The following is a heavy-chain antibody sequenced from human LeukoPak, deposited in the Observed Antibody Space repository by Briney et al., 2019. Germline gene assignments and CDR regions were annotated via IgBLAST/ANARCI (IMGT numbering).Heavy chain of an antibody. CDR3: ARSYSGSLDAFDI. CDR2: MYTSGST. CDR1: GGSISSGSYY. D-gene: IGHD1-26*01. J-gene: IGHJ3*02. V-gene: IGHV4-61*02. Sequence: PSETLSLTCTVSGGSISSGSYYWSWIRQPAGKGLEWIGRMYTSGSTDYNPSLKSRVTISVDTSKSQFSLKLSSVTAADTAVYYCARSYSGSLDAFDIWGQGTMVTVSS.